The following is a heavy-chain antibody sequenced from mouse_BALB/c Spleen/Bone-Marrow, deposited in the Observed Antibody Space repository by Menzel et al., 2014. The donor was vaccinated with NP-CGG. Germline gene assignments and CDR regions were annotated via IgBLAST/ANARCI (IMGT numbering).Heavy chain of an antibody. Sequence: EVKLVESGAELVKPGASVELSCTASGFNIKDTYMYWVKQGPEQGLEWIGRIDPANGNTKYDPKFQDKATITADTSSNTAYLQLSSLTSEDTAVYYCARYYYGSSLFAYWGQGTLVTVSA. D-gene: IGHD1-1*01. CDR2: IDPANGNT. CDR1: GFNIKDTY. J-gene: IGHJ3*01. V-gene: IGHV14-3*02. CDR3: ARYYYGSSLFAY.